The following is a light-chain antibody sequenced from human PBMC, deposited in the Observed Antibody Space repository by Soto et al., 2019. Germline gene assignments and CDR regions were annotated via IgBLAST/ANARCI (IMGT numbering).Light chain of an antibody. CDR2: DVN. J-gene: IGLJ2*01. Sequence: QSVLTQPASVSGSPGQSITLSCTGTSSDIGGYDYVSWYQRHPGKAPKLIIYDVNNRPSGVSNRFSGSKSGNTASLTISGLQGEDEADYYCTSYASGSSHVVFGGGTKLTAL. V-gene: IGLV2-14*01. CDR1: SSDIGGYDY. CDR3: TSYASGSSHVV.